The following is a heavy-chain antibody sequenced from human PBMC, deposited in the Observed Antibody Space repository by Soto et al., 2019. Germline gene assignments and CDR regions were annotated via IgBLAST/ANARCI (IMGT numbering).Heavy chain of an antibody. CDR2: ISGSGRTI. CDR1: GFTFSSYD. CDR3: ARGDDNSGYYYAFDY. V-gene: IGHV3-48*03. J-gene: IGHJ4*02. Sequence: EVQLVESGGGLVQPGGSLRLSCEASGFTFSSYDMNWVRQAPGKGLEWLSYISGSGRTIYYADSVKGRFTISRDSAKKSLFLQMNILRAEDTALYYCARGDDNSGYYYAFDYWGQGTPVTVSS. D-gene: IGHD3-22*01.